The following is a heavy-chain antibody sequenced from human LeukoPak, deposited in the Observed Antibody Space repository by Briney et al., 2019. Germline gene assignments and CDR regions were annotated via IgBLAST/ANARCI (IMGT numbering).Heavy chain of an antibody. Sequence: SETLSLTCTVSGGSISSSSYYWGWIRQPPGKGLEWIGSIYYSGSTYYNPSLKSRVTISVDTSKNQFSLKLSSVTAADTAVYYCARDPTTVTINWFDPWGQGTLVTVSS. CDR2: IYYSGST. V-gene: IGHV4-39*07. J-gene: IGHJ5*02. CDR3: ARDPTTVTINWFDP. CDR1: GGSISSSSYY. D-gene: IGHD4-17*01.